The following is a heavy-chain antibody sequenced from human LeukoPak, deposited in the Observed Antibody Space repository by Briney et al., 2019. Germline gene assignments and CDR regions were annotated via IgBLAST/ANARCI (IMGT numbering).Heavy chain of an antibody. J-gene: IGHJ4*02. D-gene: IGHD6-6*01. CDR1: VDSISSYY. V-gene: IGHV4-4*07. Sequence: SETLSLTCTVSVDSISSYYWSWIRQPAEKGLEWIWRIYNSGSPNYNPYRKSRVTMSEVTSKNQFSLKPSSVTAADTAVYYCASGSIASLVYWGQGTPVTVSS. CDR3: ASGSIASLVY. CDR2: IYNSGSP.